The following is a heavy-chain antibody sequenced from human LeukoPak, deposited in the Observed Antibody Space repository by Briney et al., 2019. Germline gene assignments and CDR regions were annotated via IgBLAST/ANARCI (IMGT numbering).Heavy chain of an antibody. CDR2: IHTSGTT. CDR3: ARVELKWFGEPPGAFDI. CDR1: GDSISSGSYY. J-gene: IGHJ3*02. D-gene: IGHD3-10*01. Sequence: SETLSLTCTVSGDSISSGSYYWSWIRQPAGKGLEWIGRIHTSGTTNYNPSLKSRVSISLDMFNNQFSLKLSSVTAADTAVYYCARVELKWFGEPPGAFDIWGQGTMVTVSS. V-gene: IGHV4-61*02.